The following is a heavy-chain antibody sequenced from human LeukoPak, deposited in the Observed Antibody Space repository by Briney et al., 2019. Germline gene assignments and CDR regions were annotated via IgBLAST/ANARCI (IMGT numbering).Heavy chain of an antibody. V-gene: IGHV3-23*01. CDR2: ISGSDGTS. CDR3: AKSLGVGGYTRYKGFDQ. CDR1: GFTFNSFA. Sequence: GGSLRLSCAASGFTFNSFAMNWVRQAPGMGLEWVSSISGSDGTSHYADFVKGRFTISRDNSKNTLYLQMNSLRAEDTAAYYCAKSLGVGGYTRYKGFDQWGQGTLVVVSS. J-gene: IGHJ4*02. D-gene: IGHD3-16*02.